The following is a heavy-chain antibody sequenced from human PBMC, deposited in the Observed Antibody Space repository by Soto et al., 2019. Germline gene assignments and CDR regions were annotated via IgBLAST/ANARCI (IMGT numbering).Heavy chain of an antibody. V-gene: IGHV3-48*01. D-gene: IGHD3-9*01. CDR1: GFTFSSYS. J-gene: IGHJ4*02. Sequence: PGGSLRLSCAASGFTFSSYSMNWVRQAPGKGLERVSYISSSSSTIYYADSVKGRFTISRDNAKNSLYLQMNSLRAEDTAVYYCASPSKYYDILTGYYIDWGQGTLVTVSS. CDR3: ASPSKYYDILTGYYID. CDR2: ISSSSSTI.